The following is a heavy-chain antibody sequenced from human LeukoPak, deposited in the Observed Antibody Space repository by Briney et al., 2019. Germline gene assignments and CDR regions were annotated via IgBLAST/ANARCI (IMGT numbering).Heavy chain of an antibody. J-gene: IGHJ3*02. D-gene: IGHD1-26*01. CDR3: ASPNGTVGAYSAFDI. CDR1: GGSISSSSYY. V-gene: IGHV4-39*01. Sequence: SETLSLTCTVSGGSISSSSYYWGWIRQPPGKGLEWIGSINYSGSAYYNPSLKSRITISVAASKNQFSLKLSSVTAADTAVYFCASPNGTVGAYSAFDIWGQGTMVTVSS. CDR2: INYSGSA.